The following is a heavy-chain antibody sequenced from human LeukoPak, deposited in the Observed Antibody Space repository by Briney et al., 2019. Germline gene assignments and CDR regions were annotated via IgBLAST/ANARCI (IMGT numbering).Heavy chain of an antibody. CDR2: IRLDGSQE. Sequence: PGGSLRLSCAASGFTFRNYWMSWVRQAPGKGLEWVANIRLDGSQEYYVDSVKGRFTISRDNAKNSLYLQMNSLRAEDTAVYYCTRAGYRAALDYWGQGTLVTVSS. V-gene: IGHV3-7*03. CDR1: GFTFRNYW. J-gene: IGHJ4*02. CDR3: TRAGYRAALDY. D-gene: IGHD6-6*01.